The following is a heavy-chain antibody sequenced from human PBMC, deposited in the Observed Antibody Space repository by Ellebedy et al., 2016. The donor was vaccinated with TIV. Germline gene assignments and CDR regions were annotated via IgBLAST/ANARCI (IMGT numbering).Heavy chain of an antibody. CDR3: ARTYGDHKYYYFDF. Sequence: PGGSLRLSCAASGFTFSDYYMSWIRQAPGKGLEWVSCISNSGTYAEYADSVKGRFTISRANAKSSLFLQINSLRAEDTALYYCARTYGDHKYYYFDFWGQGTLVTVSS. V-gene: IGHV3-11*06. J-gene: IGHJ4*02. D-gene: IGHD4-17*01. CDR2: ISNSGTYA. CDR1: GFTFSDYY.